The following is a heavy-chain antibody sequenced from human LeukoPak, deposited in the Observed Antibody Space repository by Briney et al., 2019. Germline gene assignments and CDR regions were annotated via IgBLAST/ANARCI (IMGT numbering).Heavy chain of an antibody. CDR3: ARDGDGYNYGGAFDI. J-gene: IGHJ3*02. Sequence: GGSLRLSCAASGFTFSSYAMHWVRQAPGKGLEWVAVISYDGSNKYYAGSVKGRFTISRDNSKNTLYLQMNSLRAEDTAVYYCARDGDGYNYGGAFDIWGQGTMVTVSS. V-gene: IGHV3-30*04. CDR1: GFTFSSYA. CDR2: ISYDGSNK. D-gene: IGHD5-24*01.